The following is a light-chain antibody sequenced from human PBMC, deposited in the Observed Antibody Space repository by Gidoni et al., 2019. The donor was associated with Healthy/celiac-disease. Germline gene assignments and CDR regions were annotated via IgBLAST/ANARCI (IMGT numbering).Light chain of an antibody. J-gene: IGLJ2*01. CDR1: KLGDKY. V-gene: IGLV3-1*01. Sequence: SYELTQPPSVSVSPGQTASITCSGDKLGDKYACWYQQKPGQSPVLVIYSDSKRPSGIPERFSGSNSGNTATLTIRGTQAMDEADYYCQAWGSSTVVFGGGTKLTVL. CDR2: SDS. CDR3: QAWGSSTVV.